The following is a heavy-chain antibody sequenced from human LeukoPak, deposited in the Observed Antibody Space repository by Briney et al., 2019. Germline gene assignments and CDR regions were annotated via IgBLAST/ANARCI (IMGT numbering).Heavy chain of an antibody. CDR1: GGSISSYY. J-gene: IGHJ3*02. CDR2: IYTSGST. CDR3: ASQGYSSGWYNPYAFDI. D-gene: IGHD6-19*01. V-gene: IGHV4-4*09. Sequence: SETLSLTCTVSGGSISSYYWSWIRQPPGRGLEWIGYIYTSGSTNYNPSLKSRVTISVDTSKNQFSLNLSSVTAADTAVYYCASQGYSSGWYNPYAFDIWGQGTMVTVSS.